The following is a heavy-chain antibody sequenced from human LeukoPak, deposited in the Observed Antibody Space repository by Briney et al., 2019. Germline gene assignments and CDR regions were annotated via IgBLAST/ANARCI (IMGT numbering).Heavy chain of an antibody. CDR2: IQQDGSEK. J-gene: IGHJ4*02. V-gene: IGHV3-7*04. CDR3: ARDRGFSYGIDF. CDR1: GFTFSDYW. D-gene: IGHD5-18*01. Sequence: PGESLRLSCAASGFTFSDYWMSWVRPAPGKGLEWVANIQQDGSEKYYVDSVKGRFTISRDNAKKSLFLQVSSLRGEDTAVYYCARDRGFSYGIDFWGQGTLVTVSS.